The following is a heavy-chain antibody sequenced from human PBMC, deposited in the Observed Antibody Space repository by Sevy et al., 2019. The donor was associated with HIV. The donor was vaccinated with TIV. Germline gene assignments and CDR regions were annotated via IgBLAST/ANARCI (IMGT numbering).Heavy chain of an antibody. Sequence: GGSLRLSCAASGFPFSDAWMNWVRQAPGKGLEWLGLIKNENEGGTTDYAAPVKGRFTISRDDSINTLFLQMSSLKTEDTAIYTCTTDWSSGTTWVRAFDLWGQGTMVTVSS. CDR2: IKNENEGGTT. V-gene: IGHV3-15*01. CDR3: TTDWSSGTTWVRAFDL. D-gene: IGHD1-7*01. CDR1: GFPFSDAW. J-gene: IGHJ3*01.